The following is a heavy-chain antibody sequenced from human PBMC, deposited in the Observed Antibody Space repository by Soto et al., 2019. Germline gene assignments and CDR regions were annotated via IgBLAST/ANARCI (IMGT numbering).Heavy chain of an antibody. CDR3: ARGAYGYSSSSTYYYYMDV. D-gene: IGHD6-6*01. CDR1: GYTFTSYD. Sequence: QVQLVQSGAEVKKPGASVKVSCKASGYTFTSYDINWVRQATGQGLEWMGWMNPNSGNTGYAQKFQGRVTMTRNTSISTAYLEVSSLRSEDTAVYYCARGAYGYSSSSTYYYYMDVWGKGTTVTVSS. J-gene: IGHJ6*03. CDR2: MNPNSGNT. V-gene: IGHV1-8*01.